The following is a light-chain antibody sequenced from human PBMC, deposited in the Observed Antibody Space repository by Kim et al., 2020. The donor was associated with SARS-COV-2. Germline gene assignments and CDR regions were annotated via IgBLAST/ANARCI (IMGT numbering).Light chain of an antibody. Sequence: EIVMTQSPATLSVSPGERVTLSCRASQSVSSNLAWYQQKPGQAPRLLIYGASTRATGISARFSGSGSGTEFTLTISSLQSEDFAVYYCQHYNNWPLTFGGGTKVDIK. V-gene: IGKV3-15*01. CDR1: QSVSSN. J-gene: IGKJ4*01. CDR3: QHYNNWPLT. CDR2: GAS.